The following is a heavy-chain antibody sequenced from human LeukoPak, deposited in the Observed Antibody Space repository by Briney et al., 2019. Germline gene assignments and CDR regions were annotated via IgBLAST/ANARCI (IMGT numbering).Heavy chain of an antibody. Sequence: QPGGSLRLSCEASGFTFSSYWMNWVRQAPGKGLEWVANIKQDGSEQYYVDSVKGRFTISRDNAKNLLYLQMNSLRAEDTAVYYCARPFSHSSGWYYDYWGQVTLVTVSS. J-gene: IGHJ4*02. V-gene: IGHV3-7*01. CDR2: IKQDGSEQ. D-gene: IGHD6-19*01. CDR3: ARPFSHSSGWYYDY. CDR1: GFTFSSYW.